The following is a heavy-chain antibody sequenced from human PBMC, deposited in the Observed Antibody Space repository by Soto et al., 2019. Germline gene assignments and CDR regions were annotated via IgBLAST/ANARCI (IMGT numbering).Heavy chain of an antibody. CDR1: GFSFSSYA. J-gene: IGHJ4*02. CDR3: AKDTPISGPSAY. Sequence: GGSLRLSCAASGFSFSSYAMHWVRQAPGKGLEWVAFISYDGNNKYYADSVKGRFTISRDNSKNTLYLQMNSLRAEDTAVYYCAKDTPISGPSAYWGQGTLVTVSS. V-gene: IGHV3-30-3*01. CDR2: ISYDGNNK. D-gene: IGHD3-10*01.